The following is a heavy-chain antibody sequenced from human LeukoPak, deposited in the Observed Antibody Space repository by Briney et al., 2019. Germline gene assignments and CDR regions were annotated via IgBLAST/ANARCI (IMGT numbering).Heavy chain of an antibody. D-gene: IGHD4-17*01. CDR2: INPNSGGT. Sequence: ASVNVSCKASGYTFTDYYMQWVRQAPGQGLEWMGRINPNSGGTNYAQKFQGRVTMTRDTSISTAYMELSRLRSDDTAVYYCARGTVTNDAFDIWGQGTMVTVSS. V-gene: IGHV1-2*06. CDR3: ARGTVTNDAFDI. J-gene: IGHJ3*02. CDR1: GYTFTDYY.